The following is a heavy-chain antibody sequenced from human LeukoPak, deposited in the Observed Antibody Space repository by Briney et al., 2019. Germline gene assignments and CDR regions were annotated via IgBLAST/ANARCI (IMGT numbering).Heavy chain of an antibody. CDR2: IYYSGST. CDR1: GGSISSYY. CDR3: ARHERLDP. Sequence: PSETLSLTCTVSGGSISSYYWSWMRQPPGKGLEWIGYIYYSGSTNYNPSLKSRVTISVDTSKNQFSLKLSSVTAADTAVYYCARHERLDPWGQGTLVTVSS. V-gene: IGHV4-59*08. J-gene: IGHJ5*02.